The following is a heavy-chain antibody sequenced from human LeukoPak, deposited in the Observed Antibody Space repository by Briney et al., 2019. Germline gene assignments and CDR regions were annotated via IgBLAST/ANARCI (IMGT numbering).Heavy chain of an antibody. D-gene: IGHD2-15*01. CDR3: ARVQGYCSGGSCYGNDY. CDR1: GGSFSGYY. Sequence: PSETLSLTCAVYGGSFSGYYWSWIRQPPGKGLEWIGEINHSGSTNYNPSLKSRVTISVDTSKNQFSLKLSSVTAADTAVNYCARVQGYCSGGSCYGNDYWGQGTLVTVSS. V-gene: IGHV4-34*01. CDR2: INHSGST. J-gene: IGHJ4*02.